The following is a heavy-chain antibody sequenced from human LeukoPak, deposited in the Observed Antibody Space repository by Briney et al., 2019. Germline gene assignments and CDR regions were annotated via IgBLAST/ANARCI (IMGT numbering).Heavy chain of an antibody. D-gene: IGHD6-13*01. CDR1: GGSFSGYY. J-gene: IGHJ4*02. Sequence: SETLSLTCAVYGGSFSGYYWSWIRQPPGKGLEWIGEINHSGSTNYNPSLKSRVTISVDTSKNQFSLKLSSVTAADTAVYYCARVQPMFISRPHFDSWGQGTLVTVSS. V-gene: IGHV4-34*01. CDR3: ARVQPMFISRPHFDS. CDR2: INHSGST.